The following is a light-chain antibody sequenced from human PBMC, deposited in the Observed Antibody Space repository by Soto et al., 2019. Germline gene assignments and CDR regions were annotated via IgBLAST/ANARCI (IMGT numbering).Light chain of an antibody. V-gene: IGLV2-23*01. Sequence: QSVQTQPASVSGSPGQSITISCTGSYNLVSWYQQHPGKAPKLMIYEGNKRPSGVSNRFSGSKSGNTASLTISGLQAEDEADYYCCSYAGQRVVFGGGTKLTVL. J-gene: IGLJ2*01. CDR2: EGN. CDR3: CSYAGQRVV. CDR1: SYNL.